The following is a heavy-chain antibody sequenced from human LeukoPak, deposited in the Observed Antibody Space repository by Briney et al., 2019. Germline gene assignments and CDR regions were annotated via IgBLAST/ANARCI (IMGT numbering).Heavy chain of an antibody. CDR1: GFTFSSYS. V-gene: IGHV3-21*01. CDR2: TSSSSSYI. J-gene: IGHJ3*02. Sequence: GGSLRLSCAASGFTFSSYSMNWVRQAPGKGLEWVSSTSSSSSYIYYADSVKGRFTISRDNAKNSLYLQMNSLRAEDTAVYYCARALPSPLYSGSYADAFDIWGQGTMVTVSS. CDR3: ARALPSPLYSGSYADAFDI. D-gene: IGHD1-26*01.